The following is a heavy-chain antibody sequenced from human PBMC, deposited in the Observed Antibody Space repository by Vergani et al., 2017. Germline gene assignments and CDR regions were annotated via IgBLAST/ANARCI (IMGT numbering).Heavy chain of an antibody. D-gene: IGHD2-2*01. V-gene: IGHV4-59*10. CDR3: ARKSPVVPAASDAFDI. CDR1: GGSISSYY. CDR2: IYTSGST. Sequence: QVQLQQWGAGLLKPSETLSLTCTVSGGSISSYYWSWIRQPAGKGLEWIGRIYTSGSTNYNPSLKSRVTMSVDTSKNQFSLKLSSVTAADTAVYYCARKSPVVPAASDAFDIWGQGTMVTVSS. J-gene: IGHJ3*02.